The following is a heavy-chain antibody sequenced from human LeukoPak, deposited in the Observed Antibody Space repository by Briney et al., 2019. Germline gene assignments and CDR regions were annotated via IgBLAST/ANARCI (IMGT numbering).Heavy chain of an antibody. V-gene: IGHV3-74*01. CDR1: GVAFSNYW. CDR2: INTHGSST. D-gene: IGHD6-13*01. J-gene: IGHJ6*03. Sequence: GGSLRLSCAASGVAFSNYWLHWVRQAPGKGLVWVARINTHGSSTNYADSVKGRFTISRDNAKNTLYLQMTSLSAEDTAVYYALAGYYYYYMDVWGKGTTVTVSS. CDR3: LAGYYYYYMDV.